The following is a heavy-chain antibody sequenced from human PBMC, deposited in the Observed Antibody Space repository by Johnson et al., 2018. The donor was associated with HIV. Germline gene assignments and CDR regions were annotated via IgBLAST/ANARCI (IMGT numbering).Heavy chain of an antibody. V-gene: IGHV3-30-3*01. CDR2: ISYDGNNK. Sequence: VQLVESGGGVVQPGGSLRLSCAASGFTFSRENMHWVRQAPDKGLHWVAVISYDGNNKYYTDSVKGRFTISRDNSKNTLYLQMKSLRGEDTAVYSCARGRSSSSTAAFDIWGQGTMVTVSS. D-gene: IGHD6-6*01. J-gene: IGHJ3*02. CDR3: ARGRSSSSTAAFDI. CDR1: GFTFSREN.